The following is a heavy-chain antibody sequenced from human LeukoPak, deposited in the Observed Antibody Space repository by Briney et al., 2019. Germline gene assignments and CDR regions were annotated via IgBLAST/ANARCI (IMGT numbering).Heavy chain of an antibody. D-gene: IGHD2-15*01. CDR2: IYYSGST. Sequence: SETLSLTCTVSGGSISSYYWSWIRQPPGKGLEWIGYIYYSGSTNYNPSLKSRVTISVDTSKNQFSLKLSPVTAADTAVYYCARVSCSGGSCYGWDHWYIDLWGRGTLVTVSS. CDR1: GGSISSYY. V-gene: IGHV4-59*01. J-gene: IGHJ2*01. CDR3: ARVSCSGGSCYGWDHWYIDL.